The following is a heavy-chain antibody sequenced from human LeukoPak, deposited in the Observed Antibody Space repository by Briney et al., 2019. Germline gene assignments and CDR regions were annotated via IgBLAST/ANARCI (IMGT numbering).Heavy chain of an antibody. D-gene: IGHD3-9*01. CDR1: GFTVSSNY. J-gene: IGHJ5*02. CDR3: ARSTYYDILTGYYRASQTLDP. V-gene: IGHV3-66*01. CDR2: IYSGGYT. Sequence: PGGSLRLSCAASGFTVSSNYMNWVRQAPGKGLEWVSVIYSGGYTYYTDSVKGRFTISRDNSKNTLYLQMNSLRAEDTAVYYCARSTYYDILTGYYRASQTLDPWGQGTLVTVSS.